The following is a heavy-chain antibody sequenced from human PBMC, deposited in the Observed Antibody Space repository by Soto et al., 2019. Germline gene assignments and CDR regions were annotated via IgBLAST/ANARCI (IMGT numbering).Heavy chain of an antibody. D-gene: IGHD3-22*01. J-gene: IGHJ6*02. CDR1: GYTFTSYG. Sequence: QVQLVQSGAEVKKPGASVKVSCKASGYTFTSYGISWVRQAPGQGLEWMGWISTYNGNTNYAQKLQGRVTMTTDTSTSTAYMELRSLRSDDTSVYYCARAGLDDSSGYSVHYYGMDVWGQGTTVTVSS. V-gene: IGHV1-18*01. CDR2: ISTYNGNT. CDR3: ARAGLDDSSGYSVHYYGMDV.